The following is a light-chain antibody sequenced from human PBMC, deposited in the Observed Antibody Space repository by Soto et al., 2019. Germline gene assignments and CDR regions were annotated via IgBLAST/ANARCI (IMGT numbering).Light chain of an antibody. CDR1: QTINNW. J-gene: IGKJ1*01. CDR2: DAS. V-gene: IGKV1-5*01. Sequence: DIQMTQSPSTLSASVGDRVTITCRASQTINNWLAGYQQKPGKAPQLLIFDASSLESGVPSTFSGSGSGTEFTLTISSLQPDDSATYYCQQYKNSSPWTFGKGTKVELK. CDR3: QQYKNSSPWT.